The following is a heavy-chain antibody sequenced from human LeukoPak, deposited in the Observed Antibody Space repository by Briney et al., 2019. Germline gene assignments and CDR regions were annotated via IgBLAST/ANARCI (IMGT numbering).Heavy chain of an antibody. Sequence: GSLRLSCAASGFTFNTYCMTWVRQAPGKGLKWVSAITSSGGSTYYADSVKGRFTISRDNSKNTLYLQMNSLRAEDTAVYYCANSWELFPFNYWGQGTLVTVSS. V-gene: IGHV3-23*01. CDR1: GFTFNTYC. D-gene: IGHD1-26*01. CDR3: ANSWELFPFNY. J-gene: IGHJ4*02. CDR2: ITSSGGST.